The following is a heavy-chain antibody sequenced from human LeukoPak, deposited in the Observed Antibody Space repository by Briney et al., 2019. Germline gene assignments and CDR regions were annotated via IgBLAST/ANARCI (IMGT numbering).Heavy chain of an antibody. J-gene: IGHJ4*02. Sequence: GGSLRLSCAASGFTFSSHAMHWVRQAPGKGLGWVAVISADGNIQYYADSVKGRFTISRDDSKSTLYLQMDSLRAEDTAVYYCASKIASGYWGQGTLVTVSS. CDR3: ASKIASGY. CDR2: ISADGNIQ. D-gene: IGHD3-3*02. CDR1: GFTFSSHA. V-gene: IGHV3-30-3*01.